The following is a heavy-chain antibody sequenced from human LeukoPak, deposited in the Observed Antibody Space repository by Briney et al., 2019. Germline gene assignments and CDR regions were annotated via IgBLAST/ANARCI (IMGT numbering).Heavy chain of an antibody. V-gene: IGHV1-46*01. D-gene: IGHD3-22*01. J-gene: IGHJ3*02. CDR1: GYTFTRYY. CDR3: ARAGHYYDSSGTHDAFDI. CDR2: INPSGGST. Sequence: GASVKVSCKASGYTFTRYYIHGVPHAPGQGLEWMGIINPSGGSTSYAQKFQGRVTMTRDMSTSTVYMELSSLRSEDTAVYYCARAGHYYDSSGTHDAFDIWGQGTMVTVSS.